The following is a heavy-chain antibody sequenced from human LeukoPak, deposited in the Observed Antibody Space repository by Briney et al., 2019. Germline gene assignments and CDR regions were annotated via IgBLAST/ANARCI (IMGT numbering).Heavy chain of an antibody. Sequence: PGRSLRLSCAASGFTFSSYAMHWVRQAPGKGLEWVAVISYDGSNKYYADSVKGRFTISRDNSKNTLYLQMNSLRAEDTAVYYCARGSSSWYFHYYYGMDAWGQGTTVTVSS. J-gene: IGHJ6*02. CDR3: ARGSSSWYFHYYYGMDA. V-gene: IGHV3-30*04. D-gene: IGHD6-13*01. CDR1: GFTFSSYA. CDR2: ISYDGSNK.